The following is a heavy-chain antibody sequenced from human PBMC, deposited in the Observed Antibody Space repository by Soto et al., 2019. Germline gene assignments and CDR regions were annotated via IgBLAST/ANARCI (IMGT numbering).Heavy chain of an antibody. D-gene: IGHD4-4*01. Sequence: PSETLSLTCTVSGGSISSGDYYWSWVRQPPGEDLEYIGYIYYTGSSYSNPSLKSRVTISVDTSKNQFSLKLTSVTAADTAVYYCVRRTAVKPRYYFDYWGQGTLVTVSS. CDR1: GGSISSGDYY. CDR2: IYYTGSS. J-gene: IGHJ4*02. V-gene: IGHV4-30-4*01. CDR3: VRRTAVKPRYYFDY.